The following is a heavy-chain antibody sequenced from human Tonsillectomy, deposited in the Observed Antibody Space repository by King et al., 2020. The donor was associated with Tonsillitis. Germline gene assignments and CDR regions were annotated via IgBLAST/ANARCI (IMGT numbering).Heavy chain of an antibody. CDR2: INPNSGGT. Sequence: QLVQSGAEVKKPGASVKVSCKASGYTFSGYYMHWVRQAPGQGLEWMGWINPNSGGTKNAQKFQGRVTMTRDTSISTAYMELSRLRSDDTAVYYCAREVGGYSYGLFQYWGQGTLVTVSS. CDR1: GYTFSGYY. CDR3: AREVGGYSYGLFQY. J-gene: IGHJ4*02. D-gene: IGHD5-18*01. V-gene: IGHV1-2*02.